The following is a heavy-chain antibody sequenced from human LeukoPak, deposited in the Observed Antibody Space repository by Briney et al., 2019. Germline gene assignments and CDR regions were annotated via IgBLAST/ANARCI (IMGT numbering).Heavy chain of an antibody. Sequence: GGSLRLSCVASGFSLSSYEMNWARQAPGKGLEWXSYISSSGSIIYYADSVKGRFTISRDNAKNSLYLQMNSLRVEDTAVYYCARDRKYTYGYYFDYWGQGALVTVSS. CDR2: ISSSGSII. V-gene: IGHV3-48*03. CDR1: GFSLSSYE. J-gene: IGHJ4*02. CDR3: ARDRKYTYGYYFDY. D-gene: IGHD5-18*01.